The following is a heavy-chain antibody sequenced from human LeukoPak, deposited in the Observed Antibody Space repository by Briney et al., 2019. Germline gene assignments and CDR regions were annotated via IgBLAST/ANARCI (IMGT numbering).Heavy chain of an antibody. D-gene: IGHD3-22*01. CDR3: GKESHDSSGYHFDD. J-gene: IGHJ4*02. Sequence: GGSLRLSCAASGFIFSTYAMSWVRQAPGKGLEWVSTISGSSGSTDYADSVRGRFTISRDNSKNTLYLQMNSLRAEDTAVYYCGKESHDSSGYHFDDWGQGTLVTVSS. V-gene: IGHV3-23*01. CDR1: GFIFSTYA. CDR2: ISGSSGST.